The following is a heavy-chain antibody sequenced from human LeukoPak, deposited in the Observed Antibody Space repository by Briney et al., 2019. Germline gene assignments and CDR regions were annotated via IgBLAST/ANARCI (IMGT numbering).Heavy chain of an antibody. V-gene: IGHV1-2*02. CDR1: GYTFTGYY. CDR3: ARDSAPDTSLLWFGELLYAFDY. J-gene: IGHJ4*02. D-gene: IGHD3-10*01. CDR2: INPNSGGT. Sequence: GASVKVSCKASGYTFTGYYMHWVRQAPGQGLEWMGWINPNSGGTNYAQKFQGRVTMTRDTSISTAYMELSRLRSDDTAVYYCARDSAPDTSLLWFGELLYAFDYWGQGTLVTVSS.